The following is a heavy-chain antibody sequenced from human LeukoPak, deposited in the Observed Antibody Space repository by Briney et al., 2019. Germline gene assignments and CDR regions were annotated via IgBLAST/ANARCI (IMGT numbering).Heavy chain of an antibody. J-gene: IGHJ3*02. Sequence: ASVKVSCKASGYTFTSYGISWVRQAPGQGLEWMGGIIPIFGTANYAQRFQGRVTITTDESTSTAYMALSSLRSEDTAVYYCARDTRDYDFWSGQIYGGDAFDIWGQGTMVTVSS. V-gene: IGHV1-69*05. CDR3: ARDTRDYDFWSGQIYGGDAFDI. CDR2: IIPIFGTA. D-gene: IGHD3-3*01. CDR1: GYTFTSYG.